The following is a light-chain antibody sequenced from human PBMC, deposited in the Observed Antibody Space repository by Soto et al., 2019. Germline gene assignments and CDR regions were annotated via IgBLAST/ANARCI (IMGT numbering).Light chain of an antibody. J-gene: IGKJ3*01. V-gene: IGKV1-33*01. CDR1: QDIKNY. CDR3: QQYDILPMFT. CDR2: DAS. Sequence: DIQMTQSPSSLSASVGDRVTITCQASQDIKNYLNWYQHKPGKAPKLLIYDASNLETGVPSRFSGSGSGTHFTFTISNLQPEDVATYYCQQYDILPMFTFGPGAKVEI.